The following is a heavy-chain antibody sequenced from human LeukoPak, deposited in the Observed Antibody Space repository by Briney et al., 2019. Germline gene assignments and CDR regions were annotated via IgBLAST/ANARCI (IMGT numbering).Heavy chain of an antibody. Sequence: SETLSLSCTVSGDSGSISGYHWSWIRQPPGKGLEWIGYIYYSGSTNYNPSLKSRVTISVDTSKNQFSLKLSSVTAADTAVYYCARGAFSWSSSNLYWYFDLWGRGTLVTVSS. J-gene: IGHJ2*01. CDR1: GDSGSISGYH. CDR2: IYYSGST. V-gene: IGHV4-61*08. CDR3: ARGAFSWSSSNLYWYFDL. D-gene: IGHD1-26*01.